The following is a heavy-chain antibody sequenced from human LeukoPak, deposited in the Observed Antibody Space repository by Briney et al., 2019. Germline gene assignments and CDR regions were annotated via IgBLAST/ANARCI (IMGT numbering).Heavy chain of an antibody. J-gene: IGHJ4*02. Sequence: GGSLRLSCVDSGFTFTNAWMSWVRQAPGKGLEWIGRIKSKTDGETTNYAEPVRGRFTISRGDSKSAVYLQMNSLKIEDTAVYYCTTDLGTYYHGSQRLIPIDYWGQGTLVTVSS. CDR2: IKSKTDGETT. CDR1: GFTFTNAW. D-gene: IGHD3-10*01. CDR3: TTDLGTYYHGSQRLIPIDY. V-gene: IGHV3-15*01.